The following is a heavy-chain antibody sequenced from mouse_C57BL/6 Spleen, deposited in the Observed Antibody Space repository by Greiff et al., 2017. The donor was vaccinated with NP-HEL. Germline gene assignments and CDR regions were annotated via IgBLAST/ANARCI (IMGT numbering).Heavy chain of an antibody. J-gene: IGHJ3*01. Sequence: QVQLQQPGAELVRPGSSVKLSCKASGYTFTSYWMHWVKQRPIQGLEWIGNIDPSDSETHYNQKFKDKATLTVDKSSSTAYMQLSSLTSEDSAVYYCASGFYSYDGGAWFAYWGKGTPVTVSA. D-gene: IGHD2-12*01. CDR2: IDPSDSET. CDR1: GYTFTSYW. CDR3: ASGFYSYDGGAWFAY. V-gene: IGHV1-52*01.